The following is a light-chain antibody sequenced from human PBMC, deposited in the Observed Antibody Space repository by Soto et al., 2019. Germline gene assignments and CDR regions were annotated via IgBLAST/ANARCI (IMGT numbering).Light chain of an antibody. CDR3: QQYCSFLT. J-gene: IGKJ1*01. Sequence: EIVLTQSPGTLSLSPGERATLSCRASQSVSSSYLAWYQQKPGQAPRLLIYGASSRSTGIPDRFSGSGSGTVLTLTLSLLEPEDFAVYYCQQYCSFLTFGKGTKVEIK. CDR2: GAS. V-gene: IGKV3-20*01. CDR1: QSVSSSY.